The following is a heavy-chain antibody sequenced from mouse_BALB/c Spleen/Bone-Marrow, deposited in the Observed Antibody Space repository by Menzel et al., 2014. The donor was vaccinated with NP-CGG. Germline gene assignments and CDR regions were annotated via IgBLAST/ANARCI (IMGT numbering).Heavy chain of an antibody. J-gene: IGHJ3*01. V-gene: IGHV3-1*02. CDR3: SRDYYGCFAY. CDR2: MHYSGST. CDR1: GYSITSGYI. Sequence: EVKLVESGPDLVKPSQSLSLTCTVTGYSITSGYIWHWIRQFPGNKLELMRYMHYSGSTNYNPTLQSRIPITRDTSKNQFFRQLNSVATEDTATYCCSRDYYGCFAYWGQGTLVTVSA. D-gene: IGHD1-1*01.